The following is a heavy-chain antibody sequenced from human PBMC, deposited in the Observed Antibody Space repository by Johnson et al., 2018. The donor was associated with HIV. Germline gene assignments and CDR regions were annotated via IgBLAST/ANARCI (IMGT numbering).Heavy chain of an antibody. D-gene: IGHD6-13*01. Sequence: VQVVESGGGLIQPGGSRRLSCAASGFTVSSNYMSWVRQAPGKGLEWVSVIYIGGSTYYADPVMGRFTISRDNSKNTLYLQMSSLGAEDTAVYYCAKDSSSWYGGAFDIWGQGTMVTVSS. J-gene: IGHJ3*02. CDR2: IYIGGST. V-gene: IGHV3-53*01. CDR3: AKDSSSWYGGAFDI. CDR1: GFTVSSNY.